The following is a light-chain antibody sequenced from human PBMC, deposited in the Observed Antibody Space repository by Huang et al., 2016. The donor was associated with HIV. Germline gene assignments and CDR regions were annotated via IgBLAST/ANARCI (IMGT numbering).Light chain of an antibody. CDR3: QQLHNSPYT. J-gene: IGKJ2*01. V-gene: IGKV1-5*03. CDR1: QSLSGW. CDR2: KAS. Sequence: DIQMTQSPSTLSASIGDRVTITCRASQSLSGWLAWYQQIPGNAPNLLISKASSVQSGVPPRFSGSGSGTDFILTISSLQPDDFATYYCQQLHNSPYTFGQGTKLEIK.